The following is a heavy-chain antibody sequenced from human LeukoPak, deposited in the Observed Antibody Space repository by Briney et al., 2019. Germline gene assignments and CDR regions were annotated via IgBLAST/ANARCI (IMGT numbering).Heavy chain of an antibody. CDR2: INSGGTVT. Sequence: PGGSLRLSCAASGFTFSDFWMHWVRQAPGKGLVWVSRINSGGTVTNYADSVKGRLTISRDNAKNTLYLQMNSLRAEDTAVYYCAKGSSNWLDHYYFDFWGQGTLVTVSS. D-gene: IGHD6-13*01. CDR1: GFTFSDFW. J-gene: IGHJ4*02. V-gene: IGHV3-74*01. CDR3: AKGSSNWLDHYYFDF.